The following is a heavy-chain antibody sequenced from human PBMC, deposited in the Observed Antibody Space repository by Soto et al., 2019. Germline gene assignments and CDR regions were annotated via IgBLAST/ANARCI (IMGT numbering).Heavy chain of an antibody. D-gene: IGHD3-16*02. V-gene: IGHV1-69*13. CDR1: GGTFSSYA. CDR2: IIPIFGTA. J-gene: IGHJ6*02. CDR3: ATSFRGYVWGSYRPYYGMDV. Sequence: GASVKVSCKASGGTFSSYAISWVRQAPGQGLEWLGGIIPIFGTANYAQKFQGRVTITADESTSTAYMELSSLRSEDTAVYYCATSFRGYVWGSYRPYYGMDVWGQGTTVTVSS.